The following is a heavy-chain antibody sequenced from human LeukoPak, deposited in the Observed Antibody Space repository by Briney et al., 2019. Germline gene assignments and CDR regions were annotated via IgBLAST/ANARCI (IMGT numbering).Heavy chain of an antibody. CDR1: GFTFSSYG. D-gene: IGHD1-26*01. CDR2: MSSDGSNK. V-gene: IGHV3-30-3*01. CDR3: ARESGTTTGTFDY. Sequence: GRSLRLSCAASGFTFSSYGMHWVRQAPGKGLEWVAAMSSDGSNKYYADSVKGRFTLSRDNSKNTLYLQRNSLRAEDTAVYYCARESGTTTGTFDYCGQGTLVTVSS. J-gene: IGHJ4*02.